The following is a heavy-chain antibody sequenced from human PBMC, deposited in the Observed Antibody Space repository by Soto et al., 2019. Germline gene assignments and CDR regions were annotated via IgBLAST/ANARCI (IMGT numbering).Heavy chain of an antibody. J-gene: IGHJ3*02. CDR2: INHSGST. V-gene: IGHV4-34*01. D-gene: IGHD6-19*01. CDR1: GGSFSGYY. Sequence: SETLSLTCAVYGGSFSGYYWSWIRQPPGTGLEWIGEINHSGSTNYNPSLKSRVTISVDTSKNQFSLKLSSVTAADTAVYYCAGAIAVAGTRAFDIWGQGTMVTVSS. CDR3: AGAIAVAGTRAFDI.